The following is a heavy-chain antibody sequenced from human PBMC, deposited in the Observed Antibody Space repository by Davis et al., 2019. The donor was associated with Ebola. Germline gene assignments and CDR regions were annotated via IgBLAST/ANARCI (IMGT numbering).Heavy chain of an antibody. CDR3: ARGGYFDWLTRWHYYGMDV. V-gene: IGHV1-8*01. CDR1: GYTFTTYD. Sequence: AASVKVSCKASGYTFTTYDIHWVRQATGQGLEWMGWMTPNSENTGYAQNFQGRVTMTRPTSISTAYMELSSLRSKDTAVYYCARGGYFDWLTRWHYYGMDVWGQGTTVTVSS. J-gene: IGHJ6*02. D-gene: IGHD3-9*01. CDR2: MTPNSENT.